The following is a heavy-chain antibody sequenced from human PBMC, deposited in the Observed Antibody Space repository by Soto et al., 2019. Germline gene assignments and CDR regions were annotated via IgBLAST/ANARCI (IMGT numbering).Heavy chain of an antibody. CDR1: GFTFSNYA. Sequence: EVQLLESWGGLVQPGGSLRLSCAASGFTFSNYAMTWVRQSPGKGLEWVSHISSSGGTASYADSVKGRFTISRDNSKNTLDLQMNSLIAADTATYYCAKGAYGSGSYDCWGQGTLVTVSS. J-gene: IGHJ4*02. D-gene: IGHD3-10*01. CDR2: ISSSGGTA. CDR3: AKGAYGSGSYDC. V-gene: IGHV3-23*01.